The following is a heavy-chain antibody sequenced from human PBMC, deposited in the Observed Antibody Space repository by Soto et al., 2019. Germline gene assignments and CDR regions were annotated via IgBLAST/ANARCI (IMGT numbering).Heavy chain of an antibody. CDR1: GFTFSSYS. D-gene: IGHD3-22*01. Sequence: PGGSLRLTCSASGFTFSSYSMNWVRQAPGKGLEWVSYISSSSSTIYYADSVKGRFTISRDNAKNSLYLQMNSLRDEDTAVYYCAREDVDYYDSSGYLYWGQGTLVTVSS. CDR3: AREDVDYYDSSGYLY. J-gene: IGHJ4*02. CDR2: ISSSSSTI. V-gene: IGHV3-48*02.